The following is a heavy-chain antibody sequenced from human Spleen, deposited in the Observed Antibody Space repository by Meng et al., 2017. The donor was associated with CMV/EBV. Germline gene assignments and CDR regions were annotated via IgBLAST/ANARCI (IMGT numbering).Heavy chain of an antibody. D-gene: IGHD3-22*01. V-gene: IGHV3-43D*03. CDR1: GFTFDDYA. Sequence: GESLKISCAASGFTFDDYAMHWVRQVPGKGLEWVSLISWDGGSSYYADSMKGRFTISRDSSKNSLYLQMTNLRAEDTAFYYCAKDMRAGSHSSGFDHWGQGTLVTVSS. CDR3: AKDMRAGSHSSGFDH. J-gene: IGHJ4*02. CDR2: ISWDGGSS.